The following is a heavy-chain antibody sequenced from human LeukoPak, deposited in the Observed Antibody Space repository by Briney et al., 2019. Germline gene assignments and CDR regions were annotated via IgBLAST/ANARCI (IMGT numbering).Heavy chain of an antibody. CDR1: GFTFSSYG. CDR2: IYYDGSYK. J-gene: IGHJ4*02. Sequence: GGSLRLSCAASGFTFSSYGMHWVRQAPGKGLEGVAVIYYDGSYKYYADSVKGRFTISRDDYKNTLYLQMNSLRADDTAVYYCAREASGYYRDFWGQGTLVTVSS. V-gene: IGHV3-33*01. D-gene: IGHD3-3*01. CDR3: AREASGYYRDF.